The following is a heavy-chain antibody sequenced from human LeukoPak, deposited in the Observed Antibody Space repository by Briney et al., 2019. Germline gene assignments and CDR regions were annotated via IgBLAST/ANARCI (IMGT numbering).Heavy chain of an antibody. CDR2: ITGGGEST. CDR3: AKDNRDQLLFGFNY. J-gene: IGHJ4*02. Sequence: GGSLRLSCAASGFTFEASAISWVRQAPGKGLEWVAVITGGGESTYYADSVKGRFTISRDNSKKTLFLQVNSLRAEDTAVYFCAKDNRDQLLFGFNYWGQGIVGTGSS. V-gene: IGHV3-23*01. D-gene: IGHD2-2*01. CDR1: GFTFEASA.